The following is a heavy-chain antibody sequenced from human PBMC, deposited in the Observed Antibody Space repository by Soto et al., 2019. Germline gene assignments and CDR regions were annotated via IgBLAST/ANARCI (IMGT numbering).Heavy chain of an antibody. J-gene: IGHJ4*02. V-gene: IGHV4-34*01. CDR2: ISRSGSA. Sequence: SSETLSLTCAVSGGSFSGYYWNWIRQPPGKGLEWLGEISRSGSATYNPSLKGRVTMSVDTSRNQISLNVTSVTAADTAVYYCARGPLMTYYYNSASRDRGYFDFWGQGTRVTLSS. D-gene: IGHD3-10*01. CDR3: ARGPLMTYYYNSASRDRGYFDF. CDR1: GGSFSGYY.